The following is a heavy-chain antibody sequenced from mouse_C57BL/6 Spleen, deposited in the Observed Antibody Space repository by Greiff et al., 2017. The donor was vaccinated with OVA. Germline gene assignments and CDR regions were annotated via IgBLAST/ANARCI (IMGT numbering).Heavy chain of an antibody. Sequence: QVQLQQSGPELVKPGASVKISCKASGYAFSSSWMNWVKQRPGKGLEWIGRIYPGDGDTNYNGKFKGKATLTADKSSSTAYMQLSSLTSEDSAVYFCSRNLVTREYDFDYWGQGTTLTVSS. CDR3: SRNLVTREYDFDY. D-gene: IGHD2-12*01. CDR1: GYAFSSSW. V-gene: IGHV1-82*01. CDR2: IYPGDGDT. J-gene: IGHJ2*01.